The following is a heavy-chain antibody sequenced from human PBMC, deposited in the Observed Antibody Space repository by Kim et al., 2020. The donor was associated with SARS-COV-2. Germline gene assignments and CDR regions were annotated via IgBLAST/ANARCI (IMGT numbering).Heavy chain of an antibody. Sequence: SETLSLTCTVSGGSISSSSYYWGWIRQPPGKGLEWIGSIYYSGSTYYNPSLKSRVTISVDTSKNQFSLKLSSVTAADTAVYYCARVFSNPTYYYYGMDVWGRGTAVTVSS. D-gene: IGHD4-4*01. V-gene: IGHV4-39*07. CDR3: ARVFSNPTYYYYGMDV. J-gene: IGHJ6*02. CDR2: IYYSGST. CDR1: GGSISSSSYY.